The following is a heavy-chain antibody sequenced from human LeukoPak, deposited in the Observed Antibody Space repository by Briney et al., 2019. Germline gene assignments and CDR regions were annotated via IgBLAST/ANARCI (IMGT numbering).Heavy chain of an antibody. CDR2: IYTSGST. J-gene: IGHJ4*02. CDR3: ARSNYGSGSWYLDY. Sequence: SETLSLTCTVSGGSISSGSYYWSWIRQPAGKGLEWIGRIYTSGSTNYNPSLKSRVTISVDKSKNQFSLKLSSVTAADTAVYYCARSNYGSGSWYLDYWGQGTLVTVSS. D-gene: IGHD3-10*01. V-gene: IGHV4-61*02. CDR1: GGSISSGSYY.